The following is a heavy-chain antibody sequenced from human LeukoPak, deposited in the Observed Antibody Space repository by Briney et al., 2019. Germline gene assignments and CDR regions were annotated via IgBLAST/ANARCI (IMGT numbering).Heavy chain of an antibody. CDR1: GFTFSSYW. V-gene: IGHV3-74*01. CDR3: ARDLGKWEPQDY. CDR2: INPDGSST. J-gene: IGHJ4*02. D-gene: IGHD1-26*01. Sequence: PGGSLRLSCAASGFTFSSYWMYWVRQAPGKGLVWVSRINPDGSSTSYADSVKGRFTISRDNAKNSLYVQMNSLRAEDTAVYYCARDLGKWEPQDYWGQGTPVTVSS.